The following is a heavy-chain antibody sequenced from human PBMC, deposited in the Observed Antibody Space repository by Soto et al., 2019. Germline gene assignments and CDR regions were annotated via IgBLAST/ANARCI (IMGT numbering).Heavy chain of an antibody. CDR2: IYYSGST. V-gene: IGHV4-30-4*01. CDR1: GGSISSGDYY. Sequence: QVQLQESGPGLVKPSQTLSLTCTVSGGSISSGDYYWGWIRQPPGKGLEWIGYIYYSGSTYYNPSLKSRVTITVDTSKNQFSLKLSSVTAADTAVYYCARALTWRDWYFDLWGRGTLVTVSS. D-gene: IGHD3-3*01. J-gene: IGHJ2*01. CDR3: ARALTWRDWYFDL.